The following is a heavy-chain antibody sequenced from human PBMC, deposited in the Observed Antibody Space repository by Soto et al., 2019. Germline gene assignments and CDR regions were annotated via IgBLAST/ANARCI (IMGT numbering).Heavy chain of an antibody. J-gene: IGHJ4*02. V-gene: IGHV3-30-3*01. CDR2: ISFDGAND. CDR1: GFMFRNHA. Sequence: QVYLVESGGGVVQPGRSLRLSCAASGFMFRNHAMHWVRQAPGKGLDWVAVISFDGANDFYADSVKGRFTISRDNSRNTLYLQMDSLRPEDTAVYYCARDAVAVTKMVFVSPIDYWGQGALVTVSS. D-gene: IGHD6-19*01. CDR3: ARDAVAVTKMVFVSPIDY.